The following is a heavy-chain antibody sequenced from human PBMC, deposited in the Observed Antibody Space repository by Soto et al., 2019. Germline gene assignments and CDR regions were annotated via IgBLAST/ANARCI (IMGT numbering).Heavy chain of an antibody. CDR3: ARESLYDYIWGSYRSLGDY. CDR1: GYTFTSYG. V-gene: IGHV1-18*01. CDR2: ISAYNGNT. Sequence: ASVKVSCKASGYTFTSYGISWVRQAPGQGLEWMGWISAYNGNTNYAQKLQGRVTMTTDTSTSTAYMELRSLRSDDTAVYYCARESLYDYIWGSYRSLGDYWGQGTMVTVYS. J-gene: IGHJ4*02. D-gene: IGHD3-16*02.